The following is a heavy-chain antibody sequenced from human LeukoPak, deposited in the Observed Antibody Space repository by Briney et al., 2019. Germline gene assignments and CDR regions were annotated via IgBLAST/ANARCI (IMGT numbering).Heavy chain of an antibody. J-gene: IGHJ3*02. D-gene: IGHD3-9*01. CDR3: AGYDILTGYLFAFDI. V-gene: IGHV4-34*01. CDR1: GGSFSGYY. Sequence: SETLSLTCAVYGGSFSGYYWSWTRQPPGKGLEWIGEINHSGSTNYNPSLKSRVTISVDTSKNQFSLKLSSVTAADTAVYYCAGYDILTGYLFAFDIWGQGTMVTVSS. CDR2: INHSGST.